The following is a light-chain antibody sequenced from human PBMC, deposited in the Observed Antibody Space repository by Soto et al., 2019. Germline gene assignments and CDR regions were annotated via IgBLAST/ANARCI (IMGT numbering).Light chain of an antibody. Sequence: DIQLTQSPSFLSASVGDRVTITCRASQGISSDLAWYQQRPGKAPKLLIYAASTLQSGVPSRFSGSGSGTDFTLAISSLQPEDLAIYCCHHLNNYPPYTFGQGTKLEIK. CDR3: HHLNNYPPYT. CDR2: AAS. J-gene: IGKJ2*01. CDR1: QGISSD. V-gene: IGKV1-9*01.